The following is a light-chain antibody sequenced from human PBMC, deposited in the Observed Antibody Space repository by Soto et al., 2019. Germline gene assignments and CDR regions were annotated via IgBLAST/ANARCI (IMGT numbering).Light chain of an antibody. J-gene: IGKJ1*01. Sequence: EIVMTQSPATLSVSPGERSTLSCRASQSVSSNLAWYQHKPGQAPRLLIYGASTRATGIPARFSGSGSGIEFTLTISSLQSEDFAVYYCQQYNNWPQTFGQGTKVEIK. V-gene: IGKV3-15*01. CDR1: QSVSSN. CDR3: QQYNNWPQT. CDR2: GAS.